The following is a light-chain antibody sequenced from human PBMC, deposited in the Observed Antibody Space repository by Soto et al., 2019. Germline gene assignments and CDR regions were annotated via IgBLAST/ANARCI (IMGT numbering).Light chain of an antibody. CDR1: SSDVGGYDY. CDR3: SSYTSSTSYV. J-gene: IGLJ1*01. V-gene: IGLV2-14*01. CDR2: DVT. Sequence: LTQPASVSGSPGQSITISCTGTSSDVGGYDYVSWYQQHPGKAPKLMIYDVTNRPSGVSNRFSGSKSGNTASLTISGLQAEDEASYYCSSYTSSTSYVFGTGTKVTVL.